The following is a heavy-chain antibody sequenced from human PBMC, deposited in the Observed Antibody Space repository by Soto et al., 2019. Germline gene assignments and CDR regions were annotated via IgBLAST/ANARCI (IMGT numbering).Heavy chain of an antibody. J-gene: IGHJ3*02. CDR2: ISPYNGKT. CDR1: GYTFTNYG. D-gene: IGHD2-15*01. V-gene: IGHV1-18*01. Sequence: QAQLAQSGAEVKKPGASVNISCKASGYTFTNYGFIWVRQAPGHGLEWVGCISPYNGKTEYAQKFQGRVTMTRDKPTSTAYMELRSLRSDDTAVYYCARDIYGGNCCDAFDIWGQGTMVTVSS. CDR3: ARDIYGGNCCDAFDI.